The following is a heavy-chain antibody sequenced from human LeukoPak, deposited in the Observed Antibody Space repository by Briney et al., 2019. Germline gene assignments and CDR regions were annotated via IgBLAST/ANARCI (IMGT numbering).Heavy chain of an antibody. CDR1: GFTFSSYS. CDR2: ISSSSSYI. V-gene: IGHV3-21*01. CDR3: AGDYRAAAGDYYFDY. D-gene: IGHD6-13*01. Sequence: GGSLRLSCAASGFTFSSYSMNWVRQAPGKGLEWVSSISSSSSYIYYADSVKGRFTISRDNAKNSLYLQMNSLRAEDTAVYYCAGDYRAAAGDYYFDYWGQGTLVTVSS. J-gene: IGHJ4*02.